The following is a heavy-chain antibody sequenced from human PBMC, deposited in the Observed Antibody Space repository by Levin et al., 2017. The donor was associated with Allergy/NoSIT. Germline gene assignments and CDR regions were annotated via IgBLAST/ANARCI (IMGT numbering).Heavy chain of an antibody. CDR3: ARDNSAPSRGLWFGEQEKAWYFDL. V-gene: IGHV3-66*01. J-gene: IGHJ2*01. CDR2: IYSGGST. D-gene: IGHD3-10*01. CDR1: GFTVSSNY. Sequence: SGGSLRLSCAASGFTVSSNYMSWVRQAPGKGLEWVSVIYSGGSTYYADSVKGRFTISRDNSKNTLYLQMNSLRAEDTAVYYCARDNSAPSRGLWFGEQEKAWYFDLWGRGTLVTVSS.